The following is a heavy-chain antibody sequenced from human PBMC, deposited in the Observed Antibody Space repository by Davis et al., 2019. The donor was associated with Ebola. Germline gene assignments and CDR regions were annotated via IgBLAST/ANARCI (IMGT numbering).Heavy chain of an antibody. J-gene: IGHJ6*04. CDR1: GFTFSDYY. V-gene: IGHV3-11*01. CDR3: ARDGGGITIFGEYGMDV. Sequence: GESLKISCAASGFTFSDYYMSWIRQAPGKGLEWVSYISSSGSTIYYADSVKGRFTISRHNSKNTLYLQMNSLRAEDTAVYYCARDGGGITIFGEYGMDVWGKGTTVTVSS. CDR2: ISSSGSTI. D-gene: IGHD3-3*01.